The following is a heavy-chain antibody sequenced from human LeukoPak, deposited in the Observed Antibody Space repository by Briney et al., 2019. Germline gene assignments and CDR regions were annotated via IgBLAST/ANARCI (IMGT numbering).Heavy chain of an antibody. V-gene: IGHV3-53*01. CDR3: ARGRQCDV. CDR2: IYSGGSP. J-gene: IGHJ4*02. D-gene: IGHD2-21*02. CDR1: GFIVSANY. Sequence: GGSLRLSCAASGFIVSANYTNWVRQAPGKGLEWVSVIYSGGSPFYADSVKGRFTISRDNSKNTVYLQMNNLRVEDTAVYYCARGRQCDVWGQGTLVTVSS.